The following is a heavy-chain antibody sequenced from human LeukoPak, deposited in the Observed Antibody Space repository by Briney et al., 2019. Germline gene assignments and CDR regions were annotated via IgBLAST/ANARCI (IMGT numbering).Heavy chain of an antibody. J-gene: IGHJ6*04. CDR3: ARVTTMVRGSNGMDV. D-gene: IGHD3-10*01. V-gene: IGHV4-59*01. Sequence: SETLSLTCTVSGGSISNYYWTWIRQPPGKGLEWIGYIYYSGSTNYNPSLRSRATISVDTSKKQFSLNLSSVTAADTALYYCARVTTMVRGSNGMDVWGKGTTVTVSS. CDR2: IYYSGST. CDR1: GGSISNYY.